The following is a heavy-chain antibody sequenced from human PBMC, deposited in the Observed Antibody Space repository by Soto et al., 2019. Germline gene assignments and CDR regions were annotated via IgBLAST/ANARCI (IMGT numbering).Heavy chain of an antibody. Sequence: EVQLVESGGGLVKPGGSLRLSCAASGFTFSSYSMNWVRQAPGKGLEWVSSISSSSSYIYYADSVNGRFTISRDNAKNSLYLQMNSLRAEDTAVYYCAVAAGPFDYWGQGTLVTVSS. CDR2: ISSSSSYI. J-gene: IGHJ4*02. D-gene: IGHD6-13*01. CDR1: GFTFSSYS. CDR3: AVAAGPFDY. V-gene: IGHV3-21*01.